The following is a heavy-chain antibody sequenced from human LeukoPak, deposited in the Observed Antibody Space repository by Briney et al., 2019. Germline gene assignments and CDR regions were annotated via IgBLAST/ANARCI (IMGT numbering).Heavy chain of an antibody. Sequence: SETLSLTCTVSGGSISNYYWSWIRQTPGKGLEWIGHIYSSGSTNYNPSLKSRATISIDTSKNQFSLTLSSVTAADTAVYYCARGRAQYDSTGYYYWGPGTLVTVSS. V-gene: IGHV4-59*01. CDR1: GGSISNYY. D-gene: IGHD3-22*01. CDR3: ARGRAQYDSTGYYY. CDR2: IYSSGST. J-gene: IGHJ4*02.